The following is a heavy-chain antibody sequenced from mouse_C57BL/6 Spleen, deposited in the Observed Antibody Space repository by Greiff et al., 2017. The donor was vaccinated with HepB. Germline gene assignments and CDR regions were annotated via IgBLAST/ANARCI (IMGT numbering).Heavy chain of an antibody. J-gene: IGHJ4*01. CDR1: GYTFTSYW. Sequence: QVQLQQPGAELVKPGASVKLSCKASGYTFTSYWMHWVKQRPGQGLEWIGMIHPNSGSTNYNEKFKSKATLTVDKSSSTAYMQLRSLPSEDAAVYYWARHDGYYEAMDYWGQGTSVTVSS. CDR2: IHPNSGST. CDR3: ARHDGYYEAMDY. V-gene: IGHV1-64*01. D-gene: IGHD2-3*01.